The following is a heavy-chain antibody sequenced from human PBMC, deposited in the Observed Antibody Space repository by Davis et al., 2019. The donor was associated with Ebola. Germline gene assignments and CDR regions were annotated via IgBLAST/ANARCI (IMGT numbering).Heavy chain of an antibody. J-gene: IGHJ6*04. CDR2: IYYSGST. CDR3: ARQSRVYYYYGMDV. CDR1: GGSISSYY. Sequence: SETLSLTCTVSGGSISSYYWRWIRQPPGKGLEWIGYIYYSGSTYYNPSLKSRVTISVDTSKNQFSLKLSSVTAADTAVYYCARQSRVYYYYGMDVWGKGTTVTVSS. V-gene: IGHV4-59*08.